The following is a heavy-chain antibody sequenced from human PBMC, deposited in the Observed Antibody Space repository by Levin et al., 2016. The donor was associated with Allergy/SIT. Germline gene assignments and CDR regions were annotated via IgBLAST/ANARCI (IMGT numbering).Heavy chain of an antibody. CDR3: ARGARGPWEFLWYFDH. CDR2: IYQSGGT. V-gene: IGHV4-31*02. J-gene: IGHJ2*01. D-gene: IGHD3-10*01. Sequence: RQAPGKGLEWLGYIYQSGGTYYNPSLKSRVTISLDKSNNQFSLNVNSVTAADSAVYYCARGARGPWEFLWYFDHWGRGTQVTVSS.